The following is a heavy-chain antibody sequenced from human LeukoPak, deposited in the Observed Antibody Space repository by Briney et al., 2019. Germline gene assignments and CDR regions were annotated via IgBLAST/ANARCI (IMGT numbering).Heavy chain of an antibody. J-gene: IGHJ4*02. V-gene: IGHV3-9*01. CDR2: ISWNSGSI. CDR1: GFTFDDYA. CDR3: AKAYDY. Sequence: GRSLRLSCAASGFTFDDYAMHWVRQAPGKGLEWVSGISWNSGSIGYADSVKGRFTISRDNAKNSLYLQMNSLRAEDTALYYCAKAYDYWGQGTLVTVSS.